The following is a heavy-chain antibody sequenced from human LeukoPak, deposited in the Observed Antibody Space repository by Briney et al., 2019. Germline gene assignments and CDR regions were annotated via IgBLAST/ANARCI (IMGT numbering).Heavy chain of an antibody. CDR1: GFTFSSYG. V-gene: IGHV3-33*01. J-gene: IGHJ4*02. CDR3: ARDQETSSSSALDY. Sequence: PGGSLRLSCAASGFTFSSYGMHWLRQAPGKGLEWVAVIWYDGSNKYYADSVKGRFTISRDNSKNTLYLQMNSLRAEDTAVYYCARDQETSSSSALDYWGQGTLVTVSS. D-gene: IGHD6-6*01. CDR2: IWYDGSNK.